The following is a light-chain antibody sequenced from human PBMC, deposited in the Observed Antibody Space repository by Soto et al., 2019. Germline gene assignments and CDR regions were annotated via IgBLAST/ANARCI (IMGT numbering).Light chain of an antibody. V-gene: IGLV1-51*01. Sequence: QSVLTQPPSVSAAPGQKVTISCSGSSSNIGNNYVSWYQQLPGTAPKLLIYDNNKRPSGIPDRFSGSKSGTSATLGITGLQTGDEADYYCGTWDSSLSAAVFRGGTQLTV. CDR3: GTWDSSLSAAV. CDR2: DNN. J-gene: IGLJ2*01. CDR1: SSNIGNNY.